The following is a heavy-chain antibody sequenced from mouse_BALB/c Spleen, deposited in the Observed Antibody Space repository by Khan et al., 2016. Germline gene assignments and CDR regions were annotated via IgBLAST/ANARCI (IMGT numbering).Heavy chain of an antibody. V-gene: IGHV2-4-1*01. CDR1: GFSLTTFG. D-gene: IGHD2-1*01. CDR2: IWNGGNT. Sequence: QVQLQQPGPGLVQPSQSLSITCTVSGFSLTTFGVHWVRQSPGKGLEWLGVIWNGGNTDYNAAFISRLSINKDNSKSQVFLKMNSLQADDTAIYYCARRGGSYGNYGFAYWGQGTLVTVSA. J-gene: IGHJ3*01. CDR3: ARRGGSYGNYGFAY.